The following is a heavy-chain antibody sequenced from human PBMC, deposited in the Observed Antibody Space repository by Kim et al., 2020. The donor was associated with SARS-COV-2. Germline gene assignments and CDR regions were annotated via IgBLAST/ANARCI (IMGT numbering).Heavy chain of an antibody. Sequence: SETLSLTCAVYGGSFSGYYWSWIRQPPGKGLEWIGEINHGGSTNYNPSLKSRVTISVDTSKNQFSLKLSSVTAADTAVYYCASRRITIFVRPYGMDVWGQGTTVTVSS. CDR2: INHGGST. V-gene: IGHV4-34*01. CDR3: ASRRITIFVRPYGMDV. D-gene: IGHD3-3*01. CDR1: GGSFSGYY. J-gene: IGHJ6*02.